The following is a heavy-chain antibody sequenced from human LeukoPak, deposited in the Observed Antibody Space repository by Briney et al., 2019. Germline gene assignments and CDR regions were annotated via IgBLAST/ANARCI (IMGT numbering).Heavy chain of an antibody. CDR3: ARVQTAGSEYGMDV. V-gene: IGHV1-18*01. Sequence: ASVKASCKASGYTFTSYGISWVRQAPGQGLEWMGWISAYNGNTNYAQNLQGRVTMTTDTSTSTAYMELRSLRSDDTAVYYCARVQTAGSEYGMDVWGQGTTVTVSS. CDR1: GYTFTSYG. D-gene: IGHD6-13*01. J-gene: IGHJ6*02. CDR2: ISAYNGNT.